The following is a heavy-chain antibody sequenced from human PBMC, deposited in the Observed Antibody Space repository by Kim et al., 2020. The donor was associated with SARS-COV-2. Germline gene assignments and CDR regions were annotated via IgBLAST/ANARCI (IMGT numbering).Heavy chain of an antibody. Sequence: SETLSLTCAVYGGSFSGYYWSWIRQPPGKWLEWIGEINYSGSTNYNPSLKSRVTISLDTSKNQFSLKLSSVTAADTAVYYCARWFGESYYYYAMDVWGQGTTVTVSS. CDR3: ARWFGESYYYYAMDV. V-gene: IGHV4-34*01. CDR2: INYSGST. J-gene: IGHJ6*02. CDR1: GGSFSGYY. D-gene: IGHD3-10*01.